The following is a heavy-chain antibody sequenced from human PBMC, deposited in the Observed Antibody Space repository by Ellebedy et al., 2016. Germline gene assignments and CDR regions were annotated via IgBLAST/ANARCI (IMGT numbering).Heavy chain of an antibody. J-gene: IGHJ4*02. Sequence: ASVKVSCKASGGTFSSSAISWVRQAPGQGLEWMGWISAYNGNTNYAQKFQGRVTMTTDTSTSTAYMELRSLRSDDTAVYYCARAPLGRDGYNSFDYWGQGTLVTVSS. D-gene: IGHD5-24*01. CDR2: ISAYNGNT. CDR3: ARAPLGRDGYNSFDY. V-gene: IGHV1-18*01. CDR1: GGTFSSSA.